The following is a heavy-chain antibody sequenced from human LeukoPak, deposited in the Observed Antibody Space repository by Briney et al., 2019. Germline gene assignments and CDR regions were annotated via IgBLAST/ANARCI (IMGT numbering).Heavy chain of an antibody. CDR1: GFTFSSYG. V-gene: IGHV3-7*03. CDR2: IREDESEI. Sequence: PGGSLRLSCAASGFTFSSYGMDWVRQAPGKGLEWLANIREDESEINYVDSVKGRFTISRDNAKNSLFLQMNNLRAEDTAVYYCARDLHIIVVPYYFGSWGQGTLVTVSS. D-gene: IGHD2-21*01. J-gene: IGHJ4*02. CDR3: ARDLHIIVVPYYFGS.